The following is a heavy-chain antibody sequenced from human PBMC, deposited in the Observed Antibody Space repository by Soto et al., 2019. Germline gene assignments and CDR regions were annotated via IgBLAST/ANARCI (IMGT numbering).Heavy chain of an antibody. J-gene: IGHJ6*02. CDR3: ARCIQGDYYYGMDV. CDR2: INADYGNT. D-gene: IGHD5-18*01. CDR1: GYTFYSHN. V-gene: IGHV1-18*01. Sequence: QAQLVQSGAEVRKPGASVKVSCKASGYTFYSHNISWVRQAPGQGLEWMGRINADYGNTQYAQKFRGRVTRTTDTSTTTVYRELTNLRSDDTAVYYCARCIQGDYYYGMDVWGQGTTVTVSS.